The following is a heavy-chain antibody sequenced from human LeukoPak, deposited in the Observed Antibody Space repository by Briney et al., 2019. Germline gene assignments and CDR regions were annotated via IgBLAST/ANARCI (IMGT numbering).Heavy chain of an antibody. V-gene: IGHV3-21*01. Sequence: GGSLRLSCAVSGFTFSSYSMNWVRQAPGKGLEWVSSISSSSSYIYYADSVKGRFTISRDNAKNSLYLQMNSLRAEDTAVYYCAREGSGYELDYWGQGTLVTVSS. CDR2: ISSSSSYI. D-gene: IGHD5-12*01. CDR3: AREGSGYELDY. CDR1: GFTFSSYS. J-gene: IGHJ4*02.